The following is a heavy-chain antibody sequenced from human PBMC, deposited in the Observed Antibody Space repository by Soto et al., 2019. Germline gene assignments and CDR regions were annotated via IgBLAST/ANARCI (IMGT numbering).Heavy chain of an antibody. CDR2: IWYDGTNK. V-gene: IGHV3-33*01. Sequence: QVQLVEYGGGVVQPGRSLRLSCAASGFTFSSYGMHWVRQAPGKGLEWVAVIWYDGTNKYYADSVKGRFTISRDNSKNTLDLQMNSLRAEDTAVYYCARDPTKRWLQIRRLYYGMDVWGQGTTVIVSS. D-gene: IGHD5-12*01. CDR1: GFTFSSYG. CDR3: ARDPTKRWLQIRRLYYGMDV. J-gene: IGHJ6*02.